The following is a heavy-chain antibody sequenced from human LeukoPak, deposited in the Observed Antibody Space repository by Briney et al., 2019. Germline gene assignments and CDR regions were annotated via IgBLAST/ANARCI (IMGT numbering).Heavy chain of an antibody. CDR3: ATNMLWLQYYFDY. CDR2: IVVGSGNT. Sequence: SVKVSCKASGFTFTSSAVQWVRQARGQRLEWIGWIVVGSGNTNYAQKFQERVTITRDMSTSTAYMELSSLRSEDTAVYYCATNMLWLQYYFDYWGQGTLVTVSS. J-gene: IGHJ4*02. V-gene: IGHV1-58*01. CDR1: GFTFTSSA. D-gene: IGHD5-24*01.